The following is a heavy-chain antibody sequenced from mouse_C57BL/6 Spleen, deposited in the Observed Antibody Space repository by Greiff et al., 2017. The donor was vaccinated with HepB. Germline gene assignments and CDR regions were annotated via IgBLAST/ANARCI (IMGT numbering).Heavy chain of an antibody. D-gene: IGHD1-1*01. J-gene: IGHJ1*03. CDR2: IDPSDSYT. CDR3: ARDFMSAAQGRWYFDV. CDR1: GYTFTSYW. V-gene: IGHV1-50*01. Sequence: QVQLQQPGAELVKPGASVKLSCKASGYTFTSYWMQWVKQRPGQGLEWIGEIDPSDSYTNYNQKFKGKATLTVDTSSSTAYMQLSSLTSEDSAVYYCARDFMSAAQGRWYFDVWGTGTTVTVSS.